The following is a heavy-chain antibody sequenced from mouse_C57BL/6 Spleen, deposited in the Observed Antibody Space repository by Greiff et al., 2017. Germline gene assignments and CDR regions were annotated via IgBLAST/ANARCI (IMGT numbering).Heavy chain of an antibody. D-gene: IGHD1-1*01. CDR1: GYTFTSYW. Sequence: VQLQQPGAELVKPGASVKVSCKASGYTFTSYWMHWVKQRPGQGLEWIGRIHPSDSDTNYNPKFKGKATLTVDKSSSTAYMQLSSLTSEASAVYYCAMSDYYGSSYVDAMDYWGQGTSVTVSS. J-gene: IGHJ4*01. CDR3: AMSDYYGSSYVDAMDY. V-gene: IGHV1-74*01. CDR2: IHPSDSDT.